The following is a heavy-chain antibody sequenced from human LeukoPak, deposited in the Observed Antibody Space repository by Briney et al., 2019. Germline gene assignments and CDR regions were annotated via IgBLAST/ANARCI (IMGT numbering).Heavy chain of an antibody. CDR3: ARGGYYDGSGFSPRHNWFDP. D-gene: IGHD3-22*01. V-gene: IGHV4-59*01. CDR1: GGSINNYY. Sequence: PSEALSLTCTVSGGSINNYYWSWIRQPPGKGLEWIGYIYYGGSTDYNPSLKSRVTLSVDTSKNQFSLKLSSVTAADTAVYYCARGGYYDGSGFSPRHNWFDPWGQGTLVTVSS. CDR2: IYYGGST. J-gene: IGHJ5*02.